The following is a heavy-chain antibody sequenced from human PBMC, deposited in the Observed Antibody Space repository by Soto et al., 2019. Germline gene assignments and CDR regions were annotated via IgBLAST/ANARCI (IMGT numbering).Heavy chain of an antibody. CDR2: IYYSGST. V-gene: IGHV4-31*03. Sequence: SETLSLTCTVSGGSISSGGYYWSWIRQHPGKGLEWIGYIYYSGSTYYNPSLKSRVTISVDTSKNQFSLKLSSVTAADTAVYYCARGIAMIIVVERDAPDKYYLDSWGQGTQVTVSS. CDR1: GGSISSGGYY. D-gene: IGHD3-22*01. CDR3: ARGIAMIIVVERDAPDKYYLDS. J-gene: IGHJ4*02.